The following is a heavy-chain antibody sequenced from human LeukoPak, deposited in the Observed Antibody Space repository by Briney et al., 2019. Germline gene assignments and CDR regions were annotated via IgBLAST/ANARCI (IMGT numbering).Heavy chain of an antibody. CDR3: ANAPSYGLPLF. D-gene: IGHD4-17*01. V-gene: IGHV3-23*01. Sequence: PGGSLRLSCAASGFTFSSYAMTWVRQAPGKGLEWVSGVSGSGGSTFYADSVKGRFTISRDNPKNNLYLQMNSLRADDTAVYYCANAPSYGLPLFWGPGTLVTVSS. CDR1: GFTFSSYA. J-gene: IGHJ4*01. CDR2: VSGSGGST.